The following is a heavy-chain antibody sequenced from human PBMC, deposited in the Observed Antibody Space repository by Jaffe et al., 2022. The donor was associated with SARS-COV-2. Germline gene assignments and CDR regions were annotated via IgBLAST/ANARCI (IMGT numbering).Heavy chain of an antibody. Sequence: QVQLQESGPGLVKPSETLSLTCTVSGGSISSYYWSWIRQPPGKGLEWIGYIYYSGSTNYNPSLKSRVTISVDTSKNQFSLKLSSVTAADTAVYYCARRGDGERNWFDPWGQGTLVTVSS. V-gene: IGHV4-59*08. D-gene: IGHD3-16*01. CDR3: ARRGDGERNWFDP. J-gene: IGHJ5*02. CDR2: IYYSGST. CDR1: GGSISSYY.